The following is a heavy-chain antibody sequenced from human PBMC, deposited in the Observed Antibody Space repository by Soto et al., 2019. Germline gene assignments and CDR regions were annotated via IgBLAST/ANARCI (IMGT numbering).Heavy chain of an antibody. CDR1: GFTFSSYS. Sequence: GGSLRLSCAASGFTFSSYSMNWVRQAPGKGLEWVSSISSSSSYIYYADSVKGRFTISRDNAKNSLYLQMNSLRAEDTAVYYCARDAVTPSWFGELSVYYYYGMDVWGQGTTVTVSS. CDR2: ISSSSSYI. CDR3: ARDAVTPSWFGELSVYYYYGMDV. D-gene: IGHD3-10*01. J-gene: IGHJ6*02. V-gene: IGHV3-21*01.